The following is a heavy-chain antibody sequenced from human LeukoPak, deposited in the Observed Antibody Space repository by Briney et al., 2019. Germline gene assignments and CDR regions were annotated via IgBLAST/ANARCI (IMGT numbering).Heavy chain of an antibody. CDR3: AKDYTGSSDN. V-gene: IGHV3-23*01. D-gene: IGHD2-15*01. J-gene: IGHJ4*02. CDR1: GVTFSSSG. Sequence: GGTLRLSCAASGVTFSSSGMTWVRQAPGKGLEWVSTITGSVVNTYCADSVKGRFTISRDNSKSMLYLQMNSLRAEDTALYYCAKDYTGSSDNWGQGTLVTVSS. CDR2: ITGSVVNT.